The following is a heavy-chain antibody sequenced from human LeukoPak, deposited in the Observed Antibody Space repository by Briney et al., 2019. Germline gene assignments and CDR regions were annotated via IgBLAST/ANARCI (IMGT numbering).Heavy chain of an antibody. CDR2: ISGSGGST. CDR3: ARDHWRYDFWSGYQGWFDP. J-gene: IGHJ5*02. CDR1: GFTFSSYA. D-gene: IGHD3-3*01. V-gene: IGHV3-23*01. Sequence: GGSLRLSCAASGFTFSSYAMSWVRQAPGKGLEWVSAISGSGGSTYYADSVKGRFTISRDNSKNTLYLQMNSLRAEDTAVYYCARDHWRYDFWSGYQGWFDPWGQGTLVTVSS.